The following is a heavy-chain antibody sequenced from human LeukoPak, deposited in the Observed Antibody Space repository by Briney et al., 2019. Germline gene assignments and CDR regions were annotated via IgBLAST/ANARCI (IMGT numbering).Heavy chain of an antibody. CDR2: ISYDGSNK. J-gene: IGHJ5*02. V-gene: IGHV3-30*18. Sequence: PGGSLRLSCAASGFTFSSYGMHWVRQAPGKGLEWVAVISYDGSNKYYADSVKGRFTISRDNSKDTPYLQMNSLRAEDTAVYYCAKEILGYCSSTSCQNWFDPWGQGTLVTVSS. CDR3: AKEILGYCSSTSCQNWFDP. D-gene: IGHD2-2*01. CDR1: GFTFSSYG.